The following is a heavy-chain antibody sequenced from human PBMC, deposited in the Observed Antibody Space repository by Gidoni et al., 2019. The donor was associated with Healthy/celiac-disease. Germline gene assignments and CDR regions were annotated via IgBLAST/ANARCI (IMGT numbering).Heavy chain of an antibody. D-gene: IGHD6-19*01. CDR1: GYTFTSYY. CDR3: ARDQIEGSVGAVADYYFDY. CDR2: INPSGGST. Sequence: QVQLVQSGAEVKKPGASVKVSCKASGYTFTSYYMHWVRQAPGQGLEWMGIINPSGGSTSDAQKFQGRVTMTRDTSTSTVYMELSSLRSEDTAVYYCARDQIEGSVGAVADYYFDYWGQGTLVTVSS. V-gene: IGHV1-46*01. J-gene: IGHJ4*02.